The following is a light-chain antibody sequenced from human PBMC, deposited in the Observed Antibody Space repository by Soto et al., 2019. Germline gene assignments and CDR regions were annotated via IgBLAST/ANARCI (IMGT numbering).Light chain of an antibody. J-gene: IGKJ5*01. CDR2: DAS. CDR3: QQYDFLVT. Sequence: DIQMTQSPSSLSASVGDRVTITCQASQDINNYLNWYQQKPGKAPELLIYDASNLQTGVPTRFSGSGSGKHFTFTISSLQPEDIATYFCQQYDFLVTFSQGTRLEIQ. CDR1: QDINNY. V-gene: IGKV1-33*01.